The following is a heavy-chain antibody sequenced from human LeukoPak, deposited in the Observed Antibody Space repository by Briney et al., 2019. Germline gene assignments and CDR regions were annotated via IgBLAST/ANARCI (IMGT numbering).Heavy chain of an antibody. CDR3: ARFRGVPAAIFAIWDAFDI. D-gene: IGHD2-2*02. Sequence: SETLSLTCAVYGGSFSGYYWGWIRQPPGKGLEWIGEINHSGSTNYNPSLKSRVTISVDTSKNQFSLKLSSVTAADTAVYYCARFRGVPAAIFAIWDAFDIWGQGTMVTVSS. CDR1: GGSFSGYY. J-gene: IGHJ3*02. V-gene: IGHV4-34*01. CDR2: INHSGST.